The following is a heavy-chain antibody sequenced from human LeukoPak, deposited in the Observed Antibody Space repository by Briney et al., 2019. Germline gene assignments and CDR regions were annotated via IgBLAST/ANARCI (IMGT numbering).Heavy chain of an antibody. D-gene: IGHD1-1*01. CDR1: GYSISSSNW. Sequence: SDTLSLTCAVSGYSISSSNWWGWIRQPPGKGPEWIGSIYYSGSTYYNPSLKSRVTISVDTSKNQFSLKLSPVTAAGTAVYYCARRQGNWHYFDYWGQGTLVTVSS. V-gene: IGHV4-38-2*01. CDR3: ARRQGNWHYFDY. J-gene: IGHJ4*02. CDR2: IYYSGST.